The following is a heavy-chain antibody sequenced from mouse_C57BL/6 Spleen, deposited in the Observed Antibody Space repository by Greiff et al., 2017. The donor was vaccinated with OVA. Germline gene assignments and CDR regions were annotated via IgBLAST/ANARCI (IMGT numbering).Heavy chain of an antibody. CDR3: ASFYYGNYGWIFDY. J-gene: IGHJ2*01. CDR1: GYTFTSYW. Sequence: QVQLQQPGAELVQPGASVKLSCKASGYTFTSYWMHWVKQRPGQGLEWIGMIHPNSGSTNYNEKFKSKATLTVDKSSSTAYMQLSSLTSEDSAVYYCASFYYGNYGWIFDYWGQGTTLTVSS. D-gene: IGHD2-1*01. V-gene: IGHV1-64*01. CDR2: IHPNSGST.